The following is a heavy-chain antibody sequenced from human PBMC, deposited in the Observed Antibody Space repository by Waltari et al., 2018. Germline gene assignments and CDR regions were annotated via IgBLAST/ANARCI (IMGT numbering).Heavy chain of an antibody. CDR3: ARGRGWLQSEDFDY. Sequence: QVQLQQWGAGLLKPSETLSLTCAVYGGSFSGYYWSWIRQPPGKGLEWIGEINHSRSTNYNPSLKSRVTISVDTSKNQFSLKLSSVTAADTAVYYCARGRGWLQSEDFDYWGQGTLVTVSS. CDR1: GGSFSGYY. J-gene: IGHJ4*02. D-gene: IGHD5-12*01. V-gene: IGHV4-34*01. CDR2: INHSRST.